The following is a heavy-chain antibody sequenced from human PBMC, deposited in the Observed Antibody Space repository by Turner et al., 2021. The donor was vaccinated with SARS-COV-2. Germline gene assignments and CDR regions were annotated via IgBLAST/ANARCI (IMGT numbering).Heavy chain of an antibody. CDR1: GFTFSSFA. CDR3: ARDRSITVTTIGIDY. D-gene: IGHD4-17*01. CDR2: ISNYGTDK. Sequence: QVQLVESGGGVVQPGTSLRLSCAPSGFTFSSFAMNWVRQAPGKGLEWVAVISNYGTDKYYAESVKGRFTISRDNSKYTLDLQMNSLRAEDTAVYYCARDRSITVTTIGIDYWGQGTLVTVSS. J-gene: IGHJ4*02. V-gene: IGHV3-30-3*01.